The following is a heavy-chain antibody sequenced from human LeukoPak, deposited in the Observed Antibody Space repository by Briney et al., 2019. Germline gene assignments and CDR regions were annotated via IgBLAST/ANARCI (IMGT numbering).Heavy chain of an antibody. CDR1: GFTFSSYS. CDR3: ARDLGSIVVVVYGMDV. V-gene: IGHV3-30*03. J-gene: IGHJ6*02. D-gene: IGHD2-2*01. Sequence: GGSLRLSCAASGFTFSSYSMNWVRQAPGKGLEWVAVISYDGSNKYYADSVKGRFTISRDNSKNTLYLQMNSLRAEDTAVYYCARDLGSIVVVVYGMDVWGQGTTVTVSS. CDR2: ISYDGSNK.